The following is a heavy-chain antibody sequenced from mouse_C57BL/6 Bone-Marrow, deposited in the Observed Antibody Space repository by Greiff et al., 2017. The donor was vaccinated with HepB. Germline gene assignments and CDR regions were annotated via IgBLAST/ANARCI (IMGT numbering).Heavy chain of an antibody. V-gene: IGHV1-76*01. J-gene: IGHJ1*03. CDR1: GYTFTDYY. D-gene: IGHD1-1*01. Sequence: VKLVESGAELVRPGASVKLSCKASGYTFTDYYINWVKQRPGQGLEWIARIYPGSGNTYYNEKFKGKATLTAEKSSSTAYMQLSSLTSEDSAVYFCARRGSSYDWYFDGWGTGTTVTVSS. CDR2: IYPGSGNT. CDR3: ARRGSSYDWYFDG.